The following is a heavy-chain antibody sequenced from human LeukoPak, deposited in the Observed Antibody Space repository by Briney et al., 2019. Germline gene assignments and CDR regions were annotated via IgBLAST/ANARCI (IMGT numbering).Heavy chain of an antibody. CDR2: IYTSGST. CDR1: GGSFSGYY. D-gene: IGHD2-21*02. V-gene: IGHV4-59*10. Sequence: SETLSLTCAVYGGSFSGYYWSWIRQPAGKGLEWIGRIYTSGSTNYNPSLKSRVTMSVDTSKNQFSLKLSSVTAADTAVYYCARAGGSVVVTEDAFDIWGQGTMVTVSS. J-gene: IGHJ3*02. CDR3: ARAGGSVVVTEDAFDI.